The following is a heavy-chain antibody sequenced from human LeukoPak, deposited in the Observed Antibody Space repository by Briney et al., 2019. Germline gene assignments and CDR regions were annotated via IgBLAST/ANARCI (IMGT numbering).Heavy chain of an antibody. V-gene: IGHV3-21*01. D-gene: IGHD6-6*01. J-gene: IGHJ3*02. CDR2: ISSSSSYI. CDR1: GFTFSSYS. Sequence: GGSLRLSCAASGFTFSSYSMNWVSQAPGKGLKWVSSISSSSSYIYYADSVKGRFTISRDNAKNSLYLQMNSLRAEDTAVYYCARAAYSSSRPGAFDIWGQGTMITVSS. CDR3: ARAAYSSSRPGAFDI.